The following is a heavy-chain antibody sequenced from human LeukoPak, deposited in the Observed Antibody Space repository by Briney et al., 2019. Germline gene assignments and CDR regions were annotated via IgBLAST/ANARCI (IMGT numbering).Heavy chain of an antibody. D-gene: IGHD3-3*01. Sequence: ASVKVSCKASGYTFTGYYMHWVRQAPGQGLEWMGRISPNSGGTNYAQKFQGRVTMTRDTSISTAYMELSRLRSDDTAVYYCAREMGSITIFGVVIIFGYWGQGTLSPSPQ. V-gene: IGHV1-2*06. CDR3: AREMGSITIFGVVIIFGY. J-gene: IGHJ4*02. CDR1: GYTFTGYY. CDR2: ISPNSGGT.